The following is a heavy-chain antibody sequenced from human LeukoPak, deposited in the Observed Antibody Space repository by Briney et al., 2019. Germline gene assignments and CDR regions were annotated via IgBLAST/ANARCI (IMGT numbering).Heavy chain of an antibody. CDR1: GFTFSSYW. CDR2: ISGSGGST. Sequence: GGSLRLSCAGSGFTFSSYWMSWVRQAPGKGLEWVSAISGSGGSTYYADSVKGRFTISRDNSKNTLYLQMNSLRAEDTAVYYCAKGGAASALYYYYGMDVWGQGTTVTVSS. J-gene: IGHJ6*02. CDR3: AKGGAASALYYYYGMDV. D-gene: IGHD4/OR15-4a*01. V-gene: IGHV3-23*01.